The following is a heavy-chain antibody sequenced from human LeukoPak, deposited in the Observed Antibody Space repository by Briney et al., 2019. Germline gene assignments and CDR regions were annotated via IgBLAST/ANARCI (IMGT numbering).Heavy chain of an antibody. CDR2: IIPIFGTA. CDR1: GGTFISYA. V-gene: IGHV1-69*01. Sequence: SVKVSCKASGGTFISYAISWVRQAPGQGLEWMGGIIPIFGTANYAQKFQGRVTITADESTSTAYMELSSLRSEDTAVYYCARFSGSPQDGFDYWGQGTLVTVSS. CDR3: ARFSGSPQDGFDY. D-gene: IGHD1-26*01. J-gene: IGHJ4*02.